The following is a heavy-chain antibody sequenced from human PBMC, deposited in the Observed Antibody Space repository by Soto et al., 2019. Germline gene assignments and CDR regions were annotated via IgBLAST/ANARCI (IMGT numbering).Heavy chain of an antibody. CDR3: AKEENTFSFDY. CDR1: GFTFSSYA. CDR2: ISGSGGIT. D-gene: IGHD3-3*01. V-gene: IGHV3-23*01. Sequence: GWSLRLSCTASGFTFSSYAMSWVRQAPGKGLEWVSAISGSGGITYYADSVKGRFTISRDNSKHTLYLQMNTLRAEDTAVYYCAKEENTFSFDYWGQGTLVTVSS. J-gene: IGHJ4*02.